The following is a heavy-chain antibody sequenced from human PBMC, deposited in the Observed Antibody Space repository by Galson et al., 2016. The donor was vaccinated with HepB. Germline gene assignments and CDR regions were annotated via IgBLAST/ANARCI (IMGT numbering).Heavy chain of an antibody. D-gene: IGHD1-1*01. CDR3: ARVRDWNDITRGGMDV. J-gene: IGHJ6*04. Sequence: SVKVSCKASGGTFSSYTISWVRQAPGQGLEWMGRIIPILGIANYAQKFPGRVTITADKSTSTAYMELSSLRSEDTAVYYCARVRDWNDITRGGMDVWGKGTTVTVSS. CDR1: GGTFSSYT. V-gene: IGHV1-69*02. CDR2: IIPILGIA.